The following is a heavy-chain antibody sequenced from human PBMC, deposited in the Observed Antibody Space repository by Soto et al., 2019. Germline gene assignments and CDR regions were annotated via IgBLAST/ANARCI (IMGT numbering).Heavy chain of an antibody. CDR2: INPATGAA. CDR3: ARGGGVGVAGSAAFDM. Sequence: QLHLVQSGAVVKKPGASVTVSCSASGYPVTAYYMHWVRQAPGRGLEWMGGINPATGAAKYTQTFQGRVTLTRDTSTSTVFMELSGLTSEGTGGFYCARGGGVGVAGSAAFDMWGQGTVVTVSS. J-gene: IGHJ3*02. CDR1: GYPVTAYY. V-gene: IGHV1-2*02. D-gene: IGHD3-3*01.